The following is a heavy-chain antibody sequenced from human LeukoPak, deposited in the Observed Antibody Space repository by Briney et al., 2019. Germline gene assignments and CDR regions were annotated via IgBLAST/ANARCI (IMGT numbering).Heavy chain of an antibody. D-gene: IGHD5-12*01. J-gene: IGHJ4*02. V-gene: IGHV4-34*01. CDR2: INHSGST. Sequence: SSETLSLTCAFYWGSFSGYYWSGIRHPPRKGPGWGGEINHSGSTNYNPSLKSRVTISVDTSKNQFSLKLSSVTAADTAVYYCARGGEWLRFQPPSNWGQGTLVTVSS. CDR1: WGSFSGYY. CDR3: ARGGEWLRFQPPSN.